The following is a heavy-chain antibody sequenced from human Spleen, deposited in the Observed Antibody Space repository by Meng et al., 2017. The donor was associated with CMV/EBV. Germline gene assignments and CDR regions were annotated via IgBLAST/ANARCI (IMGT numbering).Heavy chain of an antibody. Sequence: GGSFSGYSWSWIPQPPGKGLEWIGEINHSGSTNYNPSLKSRVTISVDTSKNQFSLKLSSVTAADTAVYYCARGQGVYGSGRYNWFDPWGQGTLVTVSS. CDR1: GGSFSGYS. V-gene: IGHV4-34*01. CDR2: INHSGST. CDR3: ARGQGVYGSGRYNWFDP. D-gene: IGHD3-10*01. J-gene: IGHJ5*02.